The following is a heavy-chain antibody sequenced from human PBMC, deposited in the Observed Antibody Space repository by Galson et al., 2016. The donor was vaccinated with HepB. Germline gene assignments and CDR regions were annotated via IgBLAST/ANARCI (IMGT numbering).Heavy chain of an antibody. J-gene: IGHJ4*02. CDR1: GFVFNSYG. Sequence: SLRLSCAASGFVFNSYGMHWVRQAPGKGLEWVGRIKSKTDGGTTEYAAPVKGRFTISRDDSKVTLYLQMNSLKAEDTAVYYCTTSQLGAGNYYNVDYWGQGTLVTVSS. D-gene: IGHD3-10*01. V-gene: IGHV3-15*01. CDR3: TTSQLGAGNYYNVDY. CDR2: IKSKTDGGTT.